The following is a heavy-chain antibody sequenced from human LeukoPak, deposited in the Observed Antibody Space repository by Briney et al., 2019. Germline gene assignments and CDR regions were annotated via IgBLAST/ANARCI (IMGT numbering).Heavy chain of an antibody. CDR2: IYSGGST. J-gene: IGHJ3*02. Sequence: PGGSLRLSCAASGFTVGSNYMSWVRQAPGKGLEWVSVIYSGGSTYYADSVKGRFTISRDNSKNTLYLQMNSLRAEDTAVYYCARDPKDSSGYMIWGQGTMVTVSS. V-gene: IGHV3-66*01. CDR3: ARDPKDSSGYMI. D-gene: IGHD3-22*01. CDR1: GFTVGSNY.